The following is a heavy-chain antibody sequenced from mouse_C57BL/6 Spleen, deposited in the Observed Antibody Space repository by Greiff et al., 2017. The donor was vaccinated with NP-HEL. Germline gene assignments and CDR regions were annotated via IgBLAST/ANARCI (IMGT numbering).Heavy chain of an antibody. D-gene: IGHD1-1*01. V-gene: IGHV1-80*01. CDR1: GYAFSSYW. J-gene: IGHJ4*01. CDR3: ARGTTNYAMDY. CDR2: IYPGDGDT. Sequence: QVHVKQSGAELVKPGASVKISCKASGYAFSSYWMNWVKQRPGKGLEWIGQIYPGDGDTNYNGKFKGKATLTADKSSSTAYMQLSSLTSEDSAVYFCARGTTNYAMDYWGQGTSVTVSS.